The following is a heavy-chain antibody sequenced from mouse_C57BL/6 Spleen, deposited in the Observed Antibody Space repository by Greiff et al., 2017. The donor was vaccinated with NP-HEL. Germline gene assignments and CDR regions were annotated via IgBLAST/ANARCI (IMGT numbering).Heavy chain of an antibody. J-gene: IGHJ3*01. Sequence: QVQLQQPGAELVKPGASVKLSCKASGYTFTSYWMPWVKQRPGQGLEWIGKIDPSDSYTNYNQKVKGKATLTVDKSSSTAYMQLSSLTSEDSAVYYCARHGSSPAWFAYWGQGTLVTVSA. CDR1: GYTFTSYW. D-gene: IGHD1-1*01. V-gene: IGHV1-50*01. CDR2: IDPSDSYT. CDR3: ARHGSSPAWFAY.